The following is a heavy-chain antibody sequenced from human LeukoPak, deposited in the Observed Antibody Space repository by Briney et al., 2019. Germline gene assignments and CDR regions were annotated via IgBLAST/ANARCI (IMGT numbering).Heavy chain of an antibody. D-gene: IGHD6-13*01. CDR3: ARVGYSSSWYIDY. CDR2: ISYDGSNK. Sequence: PGGSLRLSCAASGFTFSSYGMHWVRQAPGKGLEWVAVISYDGSNKYYADSVKGRFTISRDNAKNTLYLQMNSLRAEDTAVYYCARVGYSSSWYIDYWGQGTLVTVSS. V-gene: IGHV3-30*03. CDR1: GFTFSSYG. J-gene: IGHJ4*02.